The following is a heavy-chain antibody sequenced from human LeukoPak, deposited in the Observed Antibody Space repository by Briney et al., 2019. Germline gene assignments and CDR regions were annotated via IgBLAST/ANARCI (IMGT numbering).Heavy chain of an antibody. Sequence: GGSLRLSCAASGLTFSSYAMSWVRQAPGKGLEWVSSISASGGTTYYADSVKGRFTISRDNSKNTLYLQMLSLRAEDSAIYYCAKDPREYCSSTSCPNWFDPWGQGTLVTVSS. D-gene: IGHD2-2*01. J-gene: IGHJ5*02. CDR1: GLTFSSYA. V-gene: IGHV3-23*01. CDR3: AKDPREYCSSTSCPNWFDP. CDR2: ISASGGTT.